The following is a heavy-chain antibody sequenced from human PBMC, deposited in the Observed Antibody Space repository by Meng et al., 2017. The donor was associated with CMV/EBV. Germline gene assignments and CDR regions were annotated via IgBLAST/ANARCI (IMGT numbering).Heavy chain of an antibody. J-gene: IGHJ6*02. CDR2: ISSSGSTI. CDR3: AREPYSNGWGYYYGMDV. V-gene: IGHV3-48*03. CDR1: GFTFSSYE. D-gene: IGHD6-19*01. Sequence: GGSLRLSCAASGFTFSSYEMNWVRQAPGKGLEWVSYISSSGSTIYYADSVKGRFTISRDNAKNSLYLQMNSLRAEDTAVYYCAREPYSNGWGYYYGMDVWGQGTTVTVSS.